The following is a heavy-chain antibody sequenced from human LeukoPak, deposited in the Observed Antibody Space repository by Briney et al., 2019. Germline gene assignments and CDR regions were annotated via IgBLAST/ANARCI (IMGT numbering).Heavy chain of an antibody. CDR3: ARSRQYYYDSSLDP. CDR2: IYYSGST. V-gene: IGHV4-59*01. Sequence: PSETLSLTCTVSGGSISSYYWSWIRQPPGKGLEWIGYIYYSGSTNYNPSPKSRVTISVDTSKNQFSLKLSSVTAADTAVYYCARSRQYYYDSSLDPWGQGTLVTVSS. D-gene: IGHD3-22*01. J-gene: IGHJ5*02. CDR1: GGSISSYY.